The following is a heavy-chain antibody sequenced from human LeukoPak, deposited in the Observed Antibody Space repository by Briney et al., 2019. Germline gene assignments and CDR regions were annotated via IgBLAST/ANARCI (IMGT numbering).Heavy chain of an antibody. V-gene: IGHV1-2*02. CDR1: GYTFTGYY. J-gene: IGHJ4*02. Sequence: GASVKVSCKASGYTFTGYYMHWVRQAPGQGPEWMGWINPNSGGTNYAQKFQGRVTMTRDTSISTAYMELSRLRSDDTAVYYCARSNGELLPYYFDYWGQGTLVTVSS. CDR3: ARSNGELLPYYFDY. CDR2: INPNSGGT. D-gene: IGHD1-26*01.